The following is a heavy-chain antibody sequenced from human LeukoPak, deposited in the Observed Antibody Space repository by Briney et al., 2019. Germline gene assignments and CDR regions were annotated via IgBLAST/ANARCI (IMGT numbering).Heavy chain of an antibody. V-gene: IGHV3-23*01. J-gene: IGHJ4*02. CDR3: AKDTAMVGGYFDY. CDR1: GFTFSSYA. D-gene: IGHD5-18*01. CDR2: ISGSGGST. Sequence: GGSLRLSCAASGFTFSSYAMSWVRQVPGKGLEWVSAISGSGGSTYYADSVKGRFTISRDNSKNTLYLQMNSLRAEDTAVYYCAKDTAMVGGYFDYWGQGTLVTVSS.